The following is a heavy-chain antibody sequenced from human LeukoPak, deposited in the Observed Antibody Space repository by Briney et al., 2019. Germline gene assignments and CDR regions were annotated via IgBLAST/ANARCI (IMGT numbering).Heavy chain of an antibody. CDR2: MNPNSGNT. D-gene: IGHD3-10*01. Sequence: GASVKVSCKASGYTFTSYDINWVRQATGQGLEWMGWMNPNSGNTGYAQKFQGRVTITRNTSISTAYMELSSLRSEDTAVYYCARIYYYGSGSYSGRPHWFDPWGQGTLVTVSS. J-gene: IGHJ5*02. CDR1: GYTFTSYD. V-gene: IGHV1-8*03. CDR3: ARIYYYGSGSYSGRPHWFDP.